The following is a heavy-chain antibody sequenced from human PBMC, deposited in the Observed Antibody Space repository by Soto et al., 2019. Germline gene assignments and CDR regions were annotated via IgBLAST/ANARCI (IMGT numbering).Heavy chain of an antibody. CDR2: IHYSGST. D-gene: IGHD3-22*01. J-gene: IGHJ4*02. CDR3: ARLTTGYYFIDF. V-gene: IGHV4-39*01. CDR1: GGSISSGTYS. Sequence: QLQLQGSGPGLVKPSETLSLSCTVSGGSISSGTYSWGWIRQPPGRGLEWIATIHYSGSTYYNPSLESRVTISVDTSKIQFSLKMSYVTAADTAVYYCARLTTGYYFIDFWGQGTLVTVSS.